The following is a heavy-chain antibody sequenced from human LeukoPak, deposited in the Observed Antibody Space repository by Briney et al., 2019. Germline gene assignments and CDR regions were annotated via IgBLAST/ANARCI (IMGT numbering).Heavy chain of an antibody. V-gene: IGHV1-8*01. Sequence: ASVKVSCKASGYTFTSYDINWVRQATGQGLEWMGWTNPNSGNTGYAQKFQGRVTMTRDTSISTAYMELSSLRSEDTAVYYCARINSYYYYMDVWGKGTTVTISS. CDR1: GYTFTSYD. CDR2: TNPNSGNT. J-gene: IGHJ6*03. CDR3: ARINSYYYYMDV.